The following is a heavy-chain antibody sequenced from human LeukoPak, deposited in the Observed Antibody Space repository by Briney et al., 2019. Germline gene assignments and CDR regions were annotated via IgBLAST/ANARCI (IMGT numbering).Heavy chain of an antibody. CDR1: GGSISSYY. Sequence: SETLSLTCTVSGGSISSYYWSWIRQPAGKGLEWIGRIHTSGSTNYNPSLKSRVTMSVDTSKNQFSLKLSSVTAADTAVYYCARLNVDTAMVTDYYYYGMDVWGQGTTVTVSS. CDR3: ARLNVDTAMVTDYYYYGMDV. CDR2: IHTSGST. J-gene: IGHJ6*02. D-gene: IGHD5-18*01. V-gene: IGHV4-4*07.